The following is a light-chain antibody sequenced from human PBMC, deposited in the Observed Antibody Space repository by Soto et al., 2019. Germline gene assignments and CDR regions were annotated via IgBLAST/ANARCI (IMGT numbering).Light chain of an antibody. V-gene: IGKV3-20*01. Sequence: ENVLTQSPGTLSLSPGERATLSCRASQSVSCSYLAWYQQKPGQAPRLLIYGASIRATGIPARFSGSGSGTDFTLTISSLQSEDSAVYYCQQYDYWPPWTFGQGTKVDIK. CDR1: QSVSCSY. CDR2: GAS. CDR3: QQYDYWPPWT. J-gene: IGKJ1*01.